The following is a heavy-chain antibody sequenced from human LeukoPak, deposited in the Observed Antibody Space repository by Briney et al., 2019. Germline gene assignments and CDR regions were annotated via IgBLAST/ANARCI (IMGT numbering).Heavy chain of an antibody. CDR2: IYHSGNT. D-gene: IGHD3-10*01. V-gene: IGHV4-38-2*02. J-gene: IGHJ1*01. CDR3: ARDGGFGELLSGYFQH. Sequence: SETLSLTCTVSGYSISSGYYWGWVRQPPGKGLEWIGGIYHSGNTYYNPSLGSRVTMSVDTSKNQFSLKLSSVTAADTAVYYCARDGGFGELLSGYFQHWGQGTLVTVSS. CDR1: GYSISSGYY.